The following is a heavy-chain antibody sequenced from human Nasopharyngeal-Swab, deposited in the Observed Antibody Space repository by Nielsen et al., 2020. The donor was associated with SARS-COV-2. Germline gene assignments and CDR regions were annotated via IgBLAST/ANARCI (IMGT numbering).Heavy chain of an antibody. D-gene: IGHD6-19*01. V-gene: IGHV7-4-1*02. CDR3: ARGRAIAVAGTWGYNWFDP. CDR1: GYTFTSYA. CDR2: INTNTGNP. Sequence: ASVKVSCKASGYTFTSYAMNWVRQAPGQGLEWIGWINTNTGNPTYAQGFTGRFVFSLDTSVSTAYLQISSLKAEDTAVYYCARGRAIAVAGTWGYNWFDPWGQGTLVTVSS. J-gene: IGHJ5*02.